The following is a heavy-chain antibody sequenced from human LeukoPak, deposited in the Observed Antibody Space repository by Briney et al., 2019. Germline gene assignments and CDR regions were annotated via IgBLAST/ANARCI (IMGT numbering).Heavy chain of an antibody. J-gene: IGHJ3*02. D-gene: IGHD2-15*01. Sequence: GASVKVSCKASGYAFTIYGISWVRQAPGQGGEWMGWISAYNGNTNYAQKHQGRVTITTDTSTSTAYMELMSLRSDDTAVYYCAREDCSGGSCYSLSLTPVFHVFDIWGQGTMVTVSS. CDR1: GYAFTIYG. CDR3: AREDCSGGSCYSLSLTPVFHVFDI. V-gene: IGHV1-18*01. CDR2: ISAYNGNT.